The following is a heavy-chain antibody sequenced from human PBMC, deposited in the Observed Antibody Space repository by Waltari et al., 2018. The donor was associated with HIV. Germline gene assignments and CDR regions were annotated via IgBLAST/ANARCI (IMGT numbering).Heavy chain of an antibody. J-gene: IGHJ4*02. CDR2: NHPKRGST. Sequence: QLQLVQSGAEVKKPGASVKVSCKASGYTFTGYYMHWVGQAPGQGLEWMRWNHPKRGSTNYARRFQCMVTRRRDTAISTAYMELSRLRSDDTAVYYCAREYSSSSRTGDYWGQGTLVTVSS. D-gene: IGHD6-6*01. V-gene: IGHV1-2*02. CDR1: GYTFTGYY. CDR3: AREYSSSSRTGDY.